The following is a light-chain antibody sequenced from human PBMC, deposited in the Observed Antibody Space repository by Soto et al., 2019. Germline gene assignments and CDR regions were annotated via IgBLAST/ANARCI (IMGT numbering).Light chain of an antibody. J-gene: IGLJ3*02. CDR2: LNSDGSH. V-gene: IGLV4-69*01. Sequence: QPVLTQSPSASASLGASVKLTCTLSSGHSSYAIAWHQQRPEKGPRYLMKLNSDGSHTKGDGIPDRFSGSSSGAERYLTISSLQSEDEADYYCKTWGTGIRVFGGGTKLTVL. CDR3: KTWGTGIRV. CDR1: SGHSSYA.